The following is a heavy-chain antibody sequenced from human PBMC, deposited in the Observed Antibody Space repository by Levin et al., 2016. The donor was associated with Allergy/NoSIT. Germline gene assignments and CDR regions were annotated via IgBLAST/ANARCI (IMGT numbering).Heavy chain of an antibody. CDR2: IYYSGST. D-gene: IGHD6-13*01. Sequence: SETLSLTCTVSGGSISRSSYYWGWIRQPPGKGLEWIGTIYYSGSTYYNPSLKSRVTISEDSSKNQFSLKLSPVTAADTAVYYCARRAAPGTKGNYYAMDVWGQGTTVTVSS. CDR1: GGSISRSSYY. V-gene: IGHV4-39*07. J-gene: IGHJ6*02. CDR3: ARRAAPGTKGNYYAMDV.